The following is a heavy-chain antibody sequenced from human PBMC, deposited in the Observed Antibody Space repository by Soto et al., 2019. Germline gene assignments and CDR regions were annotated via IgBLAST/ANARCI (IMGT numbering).Heavy chain of an antibody. Sequence: EVQLLESGGGLVQPGGSLRLSCAASGFTFSSYAMSWVRQAPGKGLEWVSAISGSGGSTYYADSVKGRFTISRDNSKNTLYLQMNSLRAEETAVYYCAKHGQQLVEGPYGMDVWGQGTTVTVSS. D-gene: IGHD6-13*01. V-gene: IGHV3-23*01. CDR3: AKHGQQLVEGPYGMDV. CDR2: ISGSGGST. J-gene: IGHJ6*02. CDR1: GFTFSSYA.